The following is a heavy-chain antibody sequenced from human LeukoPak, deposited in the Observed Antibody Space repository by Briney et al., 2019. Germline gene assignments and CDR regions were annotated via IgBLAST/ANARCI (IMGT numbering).Heavy chain of an antibody. D-gene: IGHD5-18*01. J-gene: IGHJ4*02. CDR1: GFIFSSYS. CDR2: ISGSGGST. V-gene: IGHV3-23*01. Sequence: GGSLRLSCAASGFIFSSYSMNWVRQAPGKGLEWVSAISGSGGSTYYADSVKGRFTISRDNSKNTLYLQMNSLRAEDTAVYYCAKDRGIQLWLFSDYWGQGTLVTVSS. CDR3: AKDRGIQLWLFSDY.